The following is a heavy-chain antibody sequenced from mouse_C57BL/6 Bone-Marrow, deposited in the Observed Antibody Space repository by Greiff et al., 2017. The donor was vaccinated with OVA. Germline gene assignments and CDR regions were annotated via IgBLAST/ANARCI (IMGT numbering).Heavy chain of an antibody. CDR3: ARHGMVTTPCDY. Sequence: QVQLQQSGAELVEPGASVKLSFKASGYTFPESPIHWVKQRSGQGLEWIGWFYPGSGSIKYNEKFKDKATLTADKSSSTVYMELSRLTSEDSAVYFCARHGMVTTPCDYWGQGTTLTVSS. V-gene: IGHV1-62-2*01. CDR1: GYTFPESP. CDR2: FYPGSGSI. J-gene: IGHJ2*01. D-gene: IGHD2-2*01.